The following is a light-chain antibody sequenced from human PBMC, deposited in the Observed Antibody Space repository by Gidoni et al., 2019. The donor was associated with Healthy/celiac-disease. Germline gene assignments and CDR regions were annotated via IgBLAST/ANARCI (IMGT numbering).Light chain of an antibody. J-gene: IGKJ4*01. CDR1: QSVLYTSNNENY. CDR3: QQYYSIPFT. V-gene: IGKV4-1*01. Sequence: DIVMTQSPDFLAVSLGERATINCKSSQSVLYTSNNENYLVWYQQRPGQPPKLLIYWASTRESGVPDRFSGSGSGTDFTLTISSLQAEDVAVYYCQQYYSIPFTFSGGTKVEIK. CDR2: WAS.